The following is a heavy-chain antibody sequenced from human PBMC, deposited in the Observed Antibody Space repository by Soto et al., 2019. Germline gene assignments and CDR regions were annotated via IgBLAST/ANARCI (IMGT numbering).Heavy chain of an antibody. CDR2: IYYSGTT. CDR3: ARGRYSYGHFDF. D-gene: IGHD5-18*01. V-gene: IGHV4-61*01. J-gene: IGHJ4*02. CDR1: GGSVSSGFYY. Sequence: ETLSLTCTVSGGSVSSGFYYWTWIRQSSGKGPEWIGYIYYSGTTSYNPSLKSRVTMSRDTSKNLFSLELNSVTAADTAVYYCARGRYSYGHFDFWGRGTLVTVSS.